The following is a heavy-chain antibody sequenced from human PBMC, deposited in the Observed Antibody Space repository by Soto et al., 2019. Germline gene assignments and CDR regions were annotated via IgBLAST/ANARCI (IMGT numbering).Heavy chain of an antibody. V-gene: IGHV3-53*01. CDR2: IYRGLAT. Sequence: EVQLVESGGGLIQPGGSLRLSCAVSGFTVSDTYMSWVRQAPGKGLEWISVIYRGLATYYADSVKGRFTNSRDDSRNTVYLQMNSLATEDTAVYFCARDRSDSSRADSFDIWGQGTMVTVSS. J-gene: IGHJ3*02. CDR3: ARDRSDSSRADSFDI. CDR1: GFTVSDTY. D-gene: IGHD6-25*01.